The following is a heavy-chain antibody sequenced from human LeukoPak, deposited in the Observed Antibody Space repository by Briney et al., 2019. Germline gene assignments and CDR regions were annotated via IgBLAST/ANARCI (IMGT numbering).Heavy chain of an antibody. Sequence: PSETLSLTCAVYGGSFSGNYWSWIRQPPGKGLEWIGEINHSGSTNYNPSLKSRVTISVDTSKNQFSLKLSSVTAADTAMYYCATSGYSGYGPPDYWGQGTLVTVSS. J-gene: IGHJ4*02. CDR1: GGSFSGNY. V-gene: IGHV4-34*01. CDR3: ATSGYSGYGPPDY. CDR2: INHSGST. D-gene: IGHD5-12*01.